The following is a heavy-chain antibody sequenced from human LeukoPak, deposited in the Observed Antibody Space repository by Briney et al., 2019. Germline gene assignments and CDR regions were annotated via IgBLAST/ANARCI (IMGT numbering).Heavy chain of an antibody. CDR1: GFTFSSYE. V-gene: IGHV3-48*03. CDR3: ARDLMNYDFWSGYNYYYYYGMDV. D-gene: IGHD3-3*01. Sequence: GGSLRLSCAASGFTFSSYEMNWVRQAPGKGLEWVSYISSSGSTIYYADSVQGRFTISRDNAKNSLYLQMNSLRAEDTAVYYCARDLMNYDFWSGYNYYYYYGMDVWGQGTTVTVSS. J-gene: IGHJ6*02. CDR2: ISSSGSTI.